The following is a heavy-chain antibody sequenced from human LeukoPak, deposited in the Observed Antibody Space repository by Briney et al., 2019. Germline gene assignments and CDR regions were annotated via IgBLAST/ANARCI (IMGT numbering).Heavy chain of an antibody. V-gene: IGHV3-21*01. CDR1: GFIFSSYS. J-gene: IGHJ4*02. CDR3: AREAYSSSPNFDY. CDR2: ISSSSSYI. Sequence: GGSLRLSCAASGFIFSSYSMNWVRQAPGKGLEWVSSISSSSSYIYYADSVMGRFTISRDNAKNSLYLQVNSLRAEDTAVYYCAREAYSSSPNFDYWGQGALVTVSS. D-gene: IGHD6-6*01.